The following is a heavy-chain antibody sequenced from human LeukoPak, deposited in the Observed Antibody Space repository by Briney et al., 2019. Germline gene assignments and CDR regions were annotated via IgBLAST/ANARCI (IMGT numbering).Heavy chain of an antibody. CDR3: AKESSGGWYFDY. V-gene: IGHV3-23*01. CDR1: GFSFSNNV. CDR2: IPASGGST. J-gene: IGHJ4*02. Sequence: GGSLRLSCAASGFSFSNNVMIWVRQAPGKGLEWVSSIPASGGSTYYADSVKGRFTISRDNSKNSLCLQMNSLRAEDTAVYYCAKESSGGWYFDYWGQGTLVTVSS. D-gene: IGHD6-19*01.